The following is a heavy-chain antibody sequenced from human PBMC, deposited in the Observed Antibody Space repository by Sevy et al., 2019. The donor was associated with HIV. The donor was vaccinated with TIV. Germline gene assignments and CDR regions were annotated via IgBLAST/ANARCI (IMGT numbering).Heavy chain of an antibody. D-gene: IGHD3-3*01. J-gene: IGHJ6*02. V-gene: IGHV5-51*01. CDR1: GYSFNKYW. CDR3: ARHAPLGTTFYDCCSVDFVFYGMDV. CDR2: IYPDDSDT. Sequence: GESLKISCKGSGYSFNKYWVGWVRQLPGKGPEWMGIIYPDDSDTRYSPSFQGHVTISADTSNGTAYLQWTSLQASDTAMYYCARHAPLGTTFYDCCSVDFVFYGMDVWGQGTTVTVSS.